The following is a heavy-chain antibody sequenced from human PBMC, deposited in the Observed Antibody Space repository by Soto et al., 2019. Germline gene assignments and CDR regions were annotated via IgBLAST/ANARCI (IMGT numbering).Heavy chain of an antibody. CDR2: IYYSGST. CDR1: GGSISSYY. Sequence: PSETLSLTCTVSGGSISSYYWSWIRQPPGKGLEWIGYIYYSGSTNYNPSLKSRVTISVDTSKIQFSLKLSSVTAADTAVYYCARDRPYYDFWSGYYKDYYYGMDVWGQGTTVTVSS. CDR3: ARDRPYYDFWSGYYKDYYYGMDV. D-gene: IGHD3-3*01. J-gene: IGHJ6*02. V-gene: IGHV4-59*01.